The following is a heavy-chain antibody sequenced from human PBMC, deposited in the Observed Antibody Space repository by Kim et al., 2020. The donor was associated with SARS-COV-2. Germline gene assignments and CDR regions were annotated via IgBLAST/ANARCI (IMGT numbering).Heavy chain of an antibody. CDR3: ARGGFGGLDY. D-gene: IGHD3-10*01. CDR2: RT. J-gene: IGHJ4*02. Sequence: RTCYADSGKGRFTFSRENSKNTLFLQMTGLRAGDTAVYYCARGGFGGLDYWGQGTQVTVSS. V-gene: IGHV3-53*01.